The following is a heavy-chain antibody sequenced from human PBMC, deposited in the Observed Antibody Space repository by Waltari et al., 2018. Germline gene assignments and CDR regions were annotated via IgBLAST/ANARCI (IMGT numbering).Heavy chain of an antibody. V-gene: IGHV3-7*01. CDR2: IKQDGSEK. CDR3: ARGGNWADS. D-gene: IGHD7-27*01. CDR1: GCTFSSYW. J-gene: IGHJ4*02. Sequence: EVQLVESGGGLVQPGGSRRLSCAASGCTFSSYWMSWVRQAPGKGLEWVANIKQDGSEKDYVDSVKGRFSISRDNAKNSLYLQMNSLRAEDTAVYYCARGGNWADSWGQGTLVTVSS.